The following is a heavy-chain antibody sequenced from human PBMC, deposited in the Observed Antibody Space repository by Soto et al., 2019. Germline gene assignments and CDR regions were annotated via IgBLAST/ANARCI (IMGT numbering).Heavy chain of an antibody. D-gene: IGHD5-12*01. CDR1: GFSLSNARMG. CDR3: ARNDYSGYDYYFDY. J-gene: IGHJ4*02. CDR2: IFSNDEK. Sequence: QVTLKGSGPVLVKPTETLTLTCTVSGFSLSNARMGVSWIRQPPGKALEGLAHIFSNDEKSYSTSLKSRLTISKDTSKSQVVLTMTNMDPVDTATYYCARNDYSGYDYYFDYWGQGTLVTVSS. V-gene: IGHV2-26*01.